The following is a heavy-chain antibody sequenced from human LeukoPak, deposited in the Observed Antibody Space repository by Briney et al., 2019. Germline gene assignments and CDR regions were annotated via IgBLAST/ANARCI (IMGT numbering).Heavy chain of an antibody. V-gene: IGHV3-30*18. CDR1: GFTFSSYG. CDR2: ISYDGSNK. CDR3: AKGGGRRGSYPWANYYYYGMDV. J-gene: IGHJ6*02. Sequence: PGGSLRLSCAASGFTFSSYGMHWVRQAPGKGLEWVAVISYDGSNKYYADSVKGRFTISRDNSKNTLYLQMNSLRAEDTAVYYCAKGGGRRGSYPWANYYYYGMDVWGQGTTVTVSS. D-gene: IGHD1-26*01.